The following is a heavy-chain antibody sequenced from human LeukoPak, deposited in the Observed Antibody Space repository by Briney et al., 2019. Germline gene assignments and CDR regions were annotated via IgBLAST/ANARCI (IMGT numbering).Heavy chain of an antibody. Sequence: PGGSLRLSCAASGFTFSSYGMHWVRQAPGKGLEWVAFIRYDGSNKYYADSVKGRFTISRDNSKNTLYLQMNSLRAEGTAVYYCAKAANYYDSSGYEYWGQGTLVTVSS. J-gene: IGHJ4*02. CDR3: AKAANYYDSSGYEY. CDR2: IRYDGSNK. V-gene: IGHV3-30*02. CDR1: GFTFSSYG. D-gene: IGHD3-22*01.